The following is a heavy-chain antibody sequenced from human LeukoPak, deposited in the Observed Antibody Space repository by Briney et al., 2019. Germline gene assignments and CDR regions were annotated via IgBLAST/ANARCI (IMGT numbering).Heavy chain of an antibody. CDR3: ARGGTWRGLQLNWYFDL. V-gene: IGHV3-7*03. Sequence: GGSLRLSCAASGFTFSIYWMSWVRQAPGKGREWVANIKQDGIEKYYVDSVKGRFTISRDNARNSLHLQMNSLSAEDTAVYYCARGGTWRGLQLNWYFDLWGRGTLVTVSS. CDR1: GFTFSIYW. CDR2: IKQDGIEK. J-gene: IGHJ2*01. D-gene: IGHD1-1*01.